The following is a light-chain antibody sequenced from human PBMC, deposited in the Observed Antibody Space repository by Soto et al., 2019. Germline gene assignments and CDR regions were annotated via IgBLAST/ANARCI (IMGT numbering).Light chain of an antibody. J-gene: IGLJ1*01. CDR2: DVS. CDR3: SSYTGSSTLYV. V-gene: IGLV2-14*01. Sequence: QSVLTQPASVSGSPGQSITISCTGTSSDVGGYNYVSWYQQHPGKAPKLMIFDVSNRPSGVSNRFSGSKSGNTASLTISGLQAEDEADYYCSSYTGSSTLYVFATGTKLTVL. CDR1: SSDVGGYNY.